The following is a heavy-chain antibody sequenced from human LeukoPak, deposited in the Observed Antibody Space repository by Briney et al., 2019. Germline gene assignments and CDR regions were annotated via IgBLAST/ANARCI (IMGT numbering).Heavy chain of an antibody. D-gene: IGHD6-13*01. CDR1: GFAFSTYS. Sequence: PGGSLRLSCAVSGFAFSTYSMNWVRQAPGKGLEWVSYISSSGSYIQYAESVKGRFTISRDNAEKSLFLQMNSLRDEDTAVYYCARDPGYSSTGVDAFDIWGRGTMVTVSS. CDR2: ISSSGSYI. J-gene: IGHJ3*02. CDR3: ARDPGYSSTGVDAFDI. V-gene: IGHV3-48*02.